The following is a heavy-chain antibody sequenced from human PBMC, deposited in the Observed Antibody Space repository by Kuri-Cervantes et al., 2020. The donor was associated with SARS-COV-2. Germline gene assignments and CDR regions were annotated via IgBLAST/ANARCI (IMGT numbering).Heavy chain of an antibody. J-gene: IGHJ3*02. CDR2: MNPNSGNT. V-gene: IGHV1-8*03. Sequence: ASVKVSCKASGYTFTSYDINWVRQATGQGLEWMGWMNPNSGNTGYAQKFQGRVTITRNTSISTAYMELSSLRSEDTAVYYCARDQDIVVVVAATPGRDAFDIWGQGTMVTVSS. D-gene: IGHD2-15*01. CDR1: GYTFTSYD. CDR3: ARDQDIVVVVAATPGRDAFDI.